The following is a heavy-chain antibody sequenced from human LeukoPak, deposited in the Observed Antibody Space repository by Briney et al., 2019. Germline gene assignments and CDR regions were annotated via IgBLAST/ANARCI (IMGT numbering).Heavy chain of an antibody. D-gene: IGHD3-22*01. V-gene: IGHV1-69*04. CDR1: GGTFSSYA. J-gene: IGHJ4*02. CDR3: GRSDSSGYYYDY. CDR2: IIPIFGIA. Sequence: SVKVSCKASGGTFSSYAISWVRQAPGQGLEWMGRIIPIFGIANYAQKFQGRVTITADKSTSTAYMELSSLRSEDTAVYYCGRSDSSGYYYDYWGQGTLVTVSS.